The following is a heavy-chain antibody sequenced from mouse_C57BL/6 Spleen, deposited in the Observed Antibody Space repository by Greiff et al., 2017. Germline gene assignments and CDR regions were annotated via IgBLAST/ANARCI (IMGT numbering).Heavy chain of an antibody. D-gene: IGHD2-4*01. Sequence: QVQLQQSGPGLVQPSQSLSITCTVSGFSLTSYGVHWVRQSPGKGLEWLGVIWSGGSTDYNAAFISRLNISKDNSKSQVFFKMNRLQADDTAIYYCASADDDYDDPYYYAMDYWGQGTSVTVSS. J-gene: IGHJ4*01. V-gene: IGHV2-2*01. CDR1: GFSLTSYG. CDR3: ASADDDYDDPYYYAMDY. CDR2: IWSGGST.